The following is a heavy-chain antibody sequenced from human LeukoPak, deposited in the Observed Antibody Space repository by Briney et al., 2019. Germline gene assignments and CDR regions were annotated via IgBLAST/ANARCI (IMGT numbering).Heavy chain of an antibody. Sequence: MPSETLSLTCAVYGGSFGGYYWTWIRQPPGKGLEWIGEINHSGSTNYNPSLKSRVTISVDTSKNQFSLKLSSVTAADTAVYYCARTSYDFWSGYYLEYYYYYGMDVWGQGTTVTVSS. CDR2: INHSGST. CDR3: ARTSYDFWSGYYLEYYYYYGMDV. CDR1: GGSFGGYY. J-gene: IGHJ6*02. V-gene: IGHV4-34*01. D-gene: IGHD3-3*01.